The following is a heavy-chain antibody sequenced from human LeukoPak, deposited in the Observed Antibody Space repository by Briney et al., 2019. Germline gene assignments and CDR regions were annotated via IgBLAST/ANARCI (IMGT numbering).Heavy chain of an antibody. Sequence: ASVKVSCKASGYTFTSYDIDWVRQATGQGLEWMGWMNPNSGNTGYAQKFQGRVTMTRNTSISTAYMELSSLRSEDTAVYYCARCGGNGAARTARYYYYYMDVWGKGTTVTVSS. D-gene: IGHD6-6*01. CDR2: MNPNSGNT. CDR3: ARCGGNGAARTARYYYYYMDV. CDR1: GYTFTSYD. V-gene: IGHV1-8*01. J-gene: IGHJ6*03.